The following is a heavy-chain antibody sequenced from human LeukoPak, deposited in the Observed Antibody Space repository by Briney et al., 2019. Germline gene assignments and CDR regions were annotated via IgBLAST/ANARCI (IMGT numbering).Heavy chain of an antibody. J-gene: IGHJ5*02. V-gene: IGHV7-4-1*02. CDR2: INTNTGNP. CDR3: ARDHGHYDILTGSFDP. D-gene: IGHD3-9*01. CDR1: GGTFSSYA. Sequence: ASVKVSCKASGGTFSSYAISWVRQAPGQGLEWMGWINTNTGNPTYAQGFTGRFVFSLDTSVSTAYLQISSLKAEDTAVYYCARDHGHYDILTGSFDPWGQGTLVTVSS.